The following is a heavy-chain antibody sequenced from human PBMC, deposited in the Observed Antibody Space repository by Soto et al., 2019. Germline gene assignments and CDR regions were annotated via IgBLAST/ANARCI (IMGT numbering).Heavy chain of an antibody. Sequence: EVQLLESGGGLVQPGGSLRLSCAASGFTFSSYAMCWVRQAPGKGLEWVSSISVSGERTFYADSVKGRFTISRDNSRNTLHLQMNSLRAEDTAVYYCAKDGDSNTRNKPLDYWGQGTLVTVSS. CDR3: AKDGDSNTRNKPLDY. CDR2: ISVSGERT. D-gene: IGHD2-2*01. V-gene: IGHV3-23*01. CDR1: GFTFSSYA. J-gene: IGHJ4*02.